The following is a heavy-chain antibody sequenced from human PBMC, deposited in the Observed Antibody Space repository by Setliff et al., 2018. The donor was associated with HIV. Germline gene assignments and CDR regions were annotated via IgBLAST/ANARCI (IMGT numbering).Heavy chain of an antibody. CDR1: GFTFNTYW. CDR2: SNSDGSST. Sequence: GGSLRLSCAASGFTFNTYWMHWVRQAPGKGLVWVSHSNSDGSSTTYADSVTGRFTVSRDNSKNTVYLQMNSLRLEDTALYYCAVTSMASPFDYWGQGALVTVSS. CDR3: AVTSMASPFDY. J-gene: IGHJ4*02. V-gene: IGHV3-74*01. D-gene: IGHD5-18*01.